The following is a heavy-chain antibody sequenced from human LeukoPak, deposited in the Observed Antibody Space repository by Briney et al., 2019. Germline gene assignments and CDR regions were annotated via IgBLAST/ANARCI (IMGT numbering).Heavy chain of an antibody. D-gene: IGHD6-13*01. CDR2: IYHSGST. CDR1: GGSISSYY. V-gene: IGHV4-59*08. CDR3: ARGYFSSWYINWFDP. J-gene: IGHJ5*02. Sequence: PSETLSLTCTVSGGSISSYYWSWIRQPAGKGLEWIGTIYHSGSTYYNPSLKSRVTISVDTSKNQFSLKLSSVTAADTAVYYCARGYFSSWYINWFDPWGQGTLVTVSS.